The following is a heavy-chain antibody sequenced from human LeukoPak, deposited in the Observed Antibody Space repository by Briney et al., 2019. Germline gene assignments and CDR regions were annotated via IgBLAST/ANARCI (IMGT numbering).Heavy chain of an antibody. V-gene: IGHV1-69*06. Sequence: SVKVSCKASGGTFSSYAISWVRQAPGQGLEWMGGIIPIFGTANYAQKFQGRVTITADKSTSTAYMELSSLRSEDTAVYYCARVSLRYCGGDCYSEDFDYWGQGTLVTVSS. CDR1: GGTFSSYA. D-gene: IGHD2-21*02. J-gene: IGHJ4*02. CDR2: IIPIFGTA. CDR3: ARVSLRYCGGDCYSEDFDY.